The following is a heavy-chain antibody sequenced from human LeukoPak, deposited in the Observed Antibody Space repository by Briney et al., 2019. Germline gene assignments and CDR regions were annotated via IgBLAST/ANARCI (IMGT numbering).Heavy chain of an antibody. V-gene: IGHV1-8*01. D-gene: IGHD2-2*01. J-gene: IGHJ5*02. CDR1: GYTFTSYD. Sequence: GASVKVSCKASGYTFTSYDINWLRQATGQGLEWMGWMNPNSGNTGYAQKFQGRVTMTRNTSISTAYMELSSLRSEDTAVYYCARGHRIVVVPAAMYWFDPWGQGTLVTVSS. CDR3: ARGHRIVVVPAAMYWFDP. CDR2: MNPNSGNT.